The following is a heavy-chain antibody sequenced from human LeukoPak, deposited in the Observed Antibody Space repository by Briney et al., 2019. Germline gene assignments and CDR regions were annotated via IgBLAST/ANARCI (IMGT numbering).Heavy chain of an antibody. Sequence: TSETLSLTCTVSGGSISSSSYYWGRLPQPPGKELEWNGSNYYSGSTYYNPSLKSLVTISVDTSKNQFSLKLSSVTAADTAVYYWASWGKKVDIVATDDYYMDVWGKGTTVTISS. CDR1: GGSISSSSYY. D-gene: IGHD5-12*01. CDR2: NYYSGST. J-gene: IGHJ6*03. V-gene: IGHV4-39*01. CDR3: ASWGKKVDIVATDDYYMDV.